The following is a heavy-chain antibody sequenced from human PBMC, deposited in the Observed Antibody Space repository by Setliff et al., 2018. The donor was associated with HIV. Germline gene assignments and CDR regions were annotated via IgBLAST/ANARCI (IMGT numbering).Heavy chain of an antibody. CDR1: GGSIGSGSYY. V-gene: IGHV4-61*02. Sequence: SETLSLTCTVSGGSIGSGSYYWSWIRQPAGKGLEWIGRIYTRGSTNYNPSLKSRVAISLDTSKNQFSLNLNSVTAADPAVYYCASESGSYPYRVLQHWGQGTLVTVSS. CDR2: IYTRGST. J-gene: IGHJ1*01. CDR3: ASESGSYPYRVLQH. D-gene: IGHD1-26*01.